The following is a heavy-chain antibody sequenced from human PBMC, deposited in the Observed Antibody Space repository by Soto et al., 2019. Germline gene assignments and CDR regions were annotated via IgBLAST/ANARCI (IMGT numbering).Heavy chain of an antibody. V-gene: IGHV4-34*01. Sequence: QVQLQQWGAGLLKPSETLSLTCAVYGGSFSGYYWSWIRQPPGKGLEWIGEINHSGSTNYNPSLKRRVTISVDTSKNQFSLKLSSVTAADTAVYYCARVKSWYPFDYWGQGTLVTVSS. CDR1: GGSFSGYY. J-gene: IGHJ4*02. D-gene: IGHD6-13*01. CDR3: ARVKSWYPFDY. CDR2: INHSGST.